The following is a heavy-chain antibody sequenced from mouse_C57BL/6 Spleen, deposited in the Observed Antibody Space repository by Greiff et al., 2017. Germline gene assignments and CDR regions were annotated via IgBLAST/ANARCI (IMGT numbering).Heavy chain of an antibody. J-gene: IGHJ1*03. D-gene: IGHD1-1*01. CDR3: AREGPYYGSSYGYFDV. Sequence: VQLQESDAELVKPGASVKISCKVSGYTFTDHTIHWMKQRPEQGLEWIGYIYPRDGSTKYNEKFKGKATLTADKSSSTAYMQLNSLTSEDSAVYFCAREGPYYGSSYGYFDVWGTGTTVTVSS. V-gene: IGHV1-78*01. CDR1: GYTFTDHT. CDR2: IYPRDGST.